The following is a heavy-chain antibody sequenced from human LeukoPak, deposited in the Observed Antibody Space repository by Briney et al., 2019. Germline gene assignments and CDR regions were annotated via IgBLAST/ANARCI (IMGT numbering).Heavy chain of an antibody. CDR2: ISYDGSNK. D-gene: IGHD6-19*01. CDR1: GFTLSSYA. CDR3: AREIDPFGSGWYGGGDY. J-gene: IGHJ4*02. Sequence: GRSLRLSCAASGFTLSSYAMHWVRQAPGKGLEWVAVISYDGSNKYYADSVKGRFTISRDNSKNTLYLQMNSLRAEDTAVYYCAREIDPFGSGWYGGGDYWGQGTLVTVSS. V-gene: IGHV3-30*04.